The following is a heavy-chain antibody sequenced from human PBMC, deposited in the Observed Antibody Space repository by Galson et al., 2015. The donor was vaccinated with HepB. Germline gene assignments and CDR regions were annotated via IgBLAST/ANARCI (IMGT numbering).Heavy chain of an antibody. Sequence: SVKVSCKASGYTLTAYSINWVRQAPGQGLEWMGGFTPEVGKPIYAQKFQGGVTMTEDKSTDTAYMELSSLRSEDTAVYYCATAACRDYYVSSGYDDAFDIWGQGTMVTVSS. CDR2: FTPEVGKP. CDR1: GYTLTAYS. J-gene: IGHJ3*02. D-gene: IGHD3-22*01. CDR3: ATAACRDYYVSSGYDDAFDI. V-gene: IGHV1-24*01.